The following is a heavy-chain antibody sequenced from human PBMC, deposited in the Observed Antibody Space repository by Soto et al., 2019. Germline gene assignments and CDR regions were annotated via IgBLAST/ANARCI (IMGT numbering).Heavy chain of an antibody. CDR2: IIPIFNSA. Sequence: QVQLVQSGVEVKKPGSSVKVSCKASGGTFSTYAINWVRQAPGQGLEWMGGIIPIFNSANYAQKFQGRVTIIADRSTSTAYMELSSLRSEDTAVYYCSATIYSDSYYCGMDVWGQGTTVTVSS. J-gene: IGHJ6*02. CDR1: GGTFSTYA. CDR3: SATIYSDSYYCGMDV. D-gene: IGHD3-3*01. V-gene: IGHV1-69*06.